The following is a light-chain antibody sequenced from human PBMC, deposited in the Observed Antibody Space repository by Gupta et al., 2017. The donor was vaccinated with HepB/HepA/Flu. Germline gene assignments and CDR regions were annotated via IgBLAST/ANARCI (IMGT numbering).Light chain of an antibody. CDR3: QVWDSSHYV. CDR1: NLGNKY. CDR2: QDN. Sequence: SYDLTQPPSVSVSPGQTATITCSGNNLGNKYTCWYQQKAGQSPTLVIYQDNQRPSGIPARFSASNSGNKATLXIXGTQPAXEADYYCQVWDSSHYVFGSGTKVTLL. J-gene: IGLJ1*01. V-gene: IGLV3-1*01.